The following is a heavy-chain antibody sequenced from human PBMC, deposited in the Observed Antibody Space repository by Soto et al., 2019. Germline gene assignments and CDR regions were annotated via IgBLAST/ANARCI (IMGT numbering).Heavy chain of an antibody. J-gene: IGHJ4*02. CDR1: GFTFSSYW. D-gene: IGHD3-22*01. Sequence: GGSLRLSCAASGFTFSSYWLHWVRQAPGKGLVWVSGINPDGGSTDYADSVKGRFIISRDNAKNTLYLQMNSLRAEDTAVYYCARPRYDSTGTPFDHWGLGTLVTVSS. V-gene: IGHV3-74*01. CDR2: INPDGGST. CDR3: ARPRYDSTGTPFDH.